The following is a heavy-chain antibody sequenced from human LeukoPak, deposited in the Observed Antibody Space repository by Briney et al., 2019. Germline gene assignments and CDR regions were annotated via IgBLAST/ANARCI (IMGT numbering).Heavy chain of an antibody. Sequence: RGSLRLSWAASGFAFCNYWMTCVRQAPGEGLEWVANIKQDGSEKYYVDSAKGRFTISRDNAKKSLYLQMNSLRAEDTAVYYCAREVGWHNRDYYFETEDYWGQGPLVPVSS. CDR3: AREVGWHNRDYYFETEDY. CDR1: GFAFCNYW. D-gene: IGHD3-22*01. J-gene: IGHJ4*02. V-gene: IGHV3-7*01. CDR2: IKQDGSEK.